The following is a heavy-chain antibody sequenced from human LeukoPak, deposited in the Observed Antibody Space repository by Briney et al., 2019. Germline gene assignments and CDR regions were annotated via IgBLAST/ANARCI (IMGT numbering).Heavy chain of an antibody. CDR2: SSYDGSNR. D-gene: IGHD4-17*01. CDR1: GFTFSTYG. J-gene: IGHJ6*02. CDR3: ARGSAYSDDYYYGMDV. Sequence: GGSLRLSCAASGFTFSTYGMHWVRQAPGKGLEWLAVSSYDGSNRFHADSVKGRFTISRDNSKNTLYLQMNSLRPEDTADYYCARGSAYSDDYYYGMDVWGQGTTVTV. V-gene: IGHV3-30*03.